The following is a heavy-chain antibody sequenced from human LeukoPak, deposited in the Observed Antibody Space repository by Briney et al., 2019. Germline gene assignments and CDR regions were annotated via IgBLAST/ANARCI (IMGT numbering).Heavy chain of an antibody. J-gene: IGHJ4*02. CDR2: ISGSGGST. Sequence: GGSLRLSCAASGFTFSSYAMSWVRQAPGKGLEWVSAISGSGGSTYYPDSVEGRFTISRDNSKNTLYLQMNSLRAEDTAIYYCAKGGLAVAGAIDYWGQGTLVTVSS. CDR3: AKGGLAVAGAIDY. CDR1: GFTFSSYA. D-gene: IGHD6-13*01. V-gene: IGHV3-23*01.